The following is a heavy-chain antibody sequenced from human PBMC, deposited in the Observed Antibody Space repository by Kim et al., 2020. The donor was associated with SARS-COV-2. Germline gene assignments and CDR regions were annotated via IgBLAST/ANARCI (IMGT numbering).Heavy chain of an antibody. J-gene: IGHJ1*01. D-gene: IGHD6-13*01. CDR2: IRGSGGST. Sequence: GGSLRLSCAASGFAFNTYAMSWVRQAPGKGLEWVSGIRGSGGSTEYADSVKGRFSISRDNSKNTVYLQMGSLRAEDTAIYYCAKVTSGSSGWFECFQNWGQATLATVSS. CDR3: AKVTSGSSGWFECFQN. CDR1: GFAFNTYA. V-gene: IGHV3-23*01.